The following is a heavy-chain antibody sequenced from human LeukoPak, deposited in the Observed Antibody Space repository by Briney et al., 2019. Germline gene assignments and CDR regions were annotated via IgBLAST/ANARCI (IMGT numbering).Heavy chain of an antibody. J-gene: IGHJ4*02. CDR3: ARSPVGRGYSYRGDY. CDR1: GGSISSSSYY. CDR2: IYYSGST. Sequence: SETLSLTCTVSGGSISSSSYYWGWIRQPPGKGLEWIGSIYYSGSTYYNPSLKSRVTISVDTSKNQFSLKLSSVTAADTAVYYCARSPVGRGYSYRGDYWGQGTLVTVSS. D-gene: IGHD5-18*01. V-gene: IGHV4-39*07.